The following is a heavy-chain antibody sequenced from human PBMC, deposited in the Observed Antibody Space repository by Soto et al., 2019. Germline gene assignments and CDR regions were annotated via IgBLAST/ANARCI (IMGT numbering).Heavy chain of an antibody. CDR3: AKDLTTVTGYFDY. J-gene: IGHJ4*02. V-gene: IGHV3-23*01. D-gene: IGHD4-17*01. CDR2: ISGSGGST. CDR1: EFTFSSYA. Sequence: PVWSLRHSCAASEFTFSSYARSWVRQNPGKGLEWVSAISGSGGSTYYADSVKGRFTISRDNSKNTLYLQMNSLRAEDTAVYYCAKDLTTVTGYFDYWGQGTLVTVSS.